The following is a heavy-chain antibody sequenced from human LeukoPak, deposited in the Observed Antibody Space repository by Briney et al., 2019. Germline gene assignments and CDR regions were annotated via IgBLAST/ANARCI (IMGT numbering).Heavy chain of an antibody. CDR3: ARDPSSGWYGITFDY. J-gene: IGHJ4*02. Sequence: GGCVRLSCAASGFIFSSYWMSWVRQARGKGLEWVANIKQDGSEKYYVDSVKGRFTISRDNAKNSLYLQMNSLRAEDTAVYYCARDPSSGWYGITFDYWGQGTLVTVSS. CDR2: IKQDGSEK. CDR1: GFIFSSYW. V-gene: IGHV3-7*01. D-gene: IGHD6-19*01.